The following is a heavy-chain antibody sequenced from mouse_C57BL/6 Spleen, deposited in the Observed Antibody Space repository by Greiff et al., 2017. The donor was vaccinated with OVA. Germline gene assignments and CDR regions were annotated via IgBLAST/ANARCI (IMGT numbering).Heavy chain of an antibody. CDR1: GYTFTDYN. V-gene: IGHV1-18*01. Sequence: EVQLVESGPELVKPGASVKIPCKASGYTFTDYNMDWVKQSHGKSLEWIGDINPNNGGTIYNQKFKGKATLTVDKSSSTAYMELRSLTSEDTAVYYCARSLPYYYGSTSFDYWGQGTTLTVSS. CDR3: ARSLPYYYGSTSFDY. D-gene: IGHD1-1*01. CDR2: INPNNGGT. J-gene: IGHJ2*01.